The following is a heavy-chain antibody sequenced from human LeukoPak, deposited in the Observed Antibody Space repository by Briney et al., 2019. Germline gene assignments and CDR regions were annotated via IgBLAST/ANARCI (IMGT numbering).Heavy chain of an antibody. CDR3: ARDRVVSGRFGEVAS. D-gene: IGHD3-10*01. V-gene: IGHV3-21*01. CDR1: GFTFSSYS. J-gene: IGHJ5*01. CDR2: ISSSSTYI. Sequence: GGSLRFSCAAPGFTFSSYSMNWVRQAPGKGLEWVSFISSSSTYIYYADSVKGRFTISRDDAKNSLYLQMSSLRADDTAVYYCARDRVVSGRFGEVASWGQGTLVTVSS.